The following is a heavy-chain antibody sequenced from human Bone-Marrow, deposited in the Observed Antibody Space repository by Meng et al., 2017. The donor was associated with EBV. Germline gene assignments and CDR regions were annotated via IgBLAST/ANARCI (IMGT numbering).Heavy chain of an antibody. D-gene: IGHD3-16*02. V-gene: IGHV3-23*01. CDR3: AQGPWGYQCDY. CDR2: VSGSGSST. J-gene: IGHJ4*02. CDR1: GFPFSSYA. Sequence: EVQLLESGGGLVQPGGSLRLSCAASGFPFSSYAMSWVRQAPGKGLEWVSAVSGSGSSTHYADSVKGRFTISRDNSKNTLYLQMTSLRAEDTAVYYCAQGPWGYQCDYWGQGTLGTVAS.